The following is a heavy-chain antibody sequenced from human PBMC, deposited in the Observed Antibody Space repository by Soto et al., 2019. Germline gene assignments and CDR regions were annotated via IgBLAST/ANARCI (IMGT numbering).Heavy chain of an antibody. V-gene: IGHV3-21*01. D-gene: IGHD3-10*01. CDR1: GFTFSSYS. CDR3: TRDTYFYGSGSYGP. J-gene: IGHJ5*02. CDR2: ISSSSSYI. Sequence: EVQLVESGGGLVKPGGSLRLSCAASGFTFSSYSMNWVRQAPGKGLVWVSSISSSSSYIYYAYSVKGRFTVSRDDAKNSLVLQMNSLRAEDPAVYSCTRDTYFYGSGSYGPWGQGPLVTVSS.